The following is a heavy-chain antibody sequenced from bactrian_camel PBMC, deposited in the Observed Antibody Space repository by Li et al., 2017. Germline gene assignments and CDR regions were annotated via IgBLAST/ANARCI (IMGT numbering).Heavy chain of an antibody. CDR3: AGAAPDYGGNCPTREAFFDY. CDR2: IAYDGWVS. V-gene: IGHV3S42*01. Sequence: VQLVESGGGSVQAGGSLRLSCAASGFQFSDYPMSWVRQAPGKGLEWIAQIAYDGWVSRYNDFAKGRFTISKDNAKSTVYLQMNTLKPEDTAVYYCAGAAPDYGGNCPTREAFFDYWGQGTQVTVS. D-gene: IGHD2*01. CDR1: GFQFSDYP. J-gene: IGHJ6*01.